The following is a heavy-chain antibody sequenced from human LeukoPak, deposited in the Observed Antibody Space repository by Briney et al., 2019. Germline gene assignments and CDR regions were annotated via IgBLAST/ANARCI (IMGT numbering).Heavy chain of an antibody. J-gene: IGHJ4*02. CDR1: GFTFSSYA. Sequence: GGSLGLSCAASGFTFSSYAMHWVRQAPGKGLEWVAVISYDGSNKYYADSVKGRFTISRDNSKNTLYLQMNSLRAEDTAVYYCARGSDVDTAMVDYWGQGTLVTVSS. CDR2: ISYDGSNK. CDR3: ARGSDVDTAMVDY. D-gene: IGHD5-18*01. V-gene: IGHV3-30-3*01.